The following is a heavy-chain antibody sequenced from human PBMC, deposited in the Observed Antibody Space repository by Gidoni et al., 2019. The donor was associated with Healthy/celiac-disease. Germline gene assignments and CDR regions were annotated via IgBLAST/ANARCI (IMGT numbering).Heavy chain of an antibody. CDR1: GFPFSSYA. V-gene: IGHV3-23*01. D-gene: IGHD3-10*01. CDR2: ISGSGGST. Sequence: EVQLLESGGGLVQPGGSLRLSCAASGFPFSSYAMSWVRQAPGKGVEWVSAISGSGGSTYYADSVKGRFTISRDNSKNTLYLQMNSLRAEDTAVYYCAKDLWFGEVETPYYFDYWGQGTLVTVSS. J-gene: IGHJ4*02. CDR3: AKDLWFGEVETPYYFDY.